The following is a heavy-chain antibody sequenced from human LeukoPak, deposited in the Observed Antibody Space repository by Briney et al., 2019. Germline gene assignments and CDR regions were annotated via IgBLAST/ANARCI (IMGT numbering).Heavy chain of an antibody. V-gene: IGHV4-4*09. CDR3: ARLGGSRLQPAY. CDR1: GGSISSNY. J-gene: IGHJ4*02. CDR2: IYTSGST. Sequence: SETLSLTCTVSGGSISSNYWSWIRQPPGKGLEGIGYIYTSGSTNYNPSLKSRVTISVDPSKNQFSLKLSSVTAADTAVYFCARLGGSRLQPAYWGQGTLVTVSS. D-gene: IGHD2-15*01.